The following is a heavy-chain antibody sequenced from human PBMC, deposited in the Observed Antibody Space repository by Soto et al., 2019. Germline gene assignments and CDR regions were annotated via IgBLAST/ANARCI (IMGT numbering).Heavy chain of an antibody. CDR3: ASVGSSGWYSNY. J-gene: IGHJ4*02. CDR1: GGTFSSYT. Sequence: SVKVSCKASGGTFSSYTISWVRQAPGQGLEWMGRIIPILGIANYAQKFQGRVTITADKSTSTAYMELSSLRSEDTAVYYCASVGSSGWYSNYWGQGTLVTVSS. D-gene: IGHD6-19*01. V-gene: IGHV1-69*02. CDR2: IIPILGIA.